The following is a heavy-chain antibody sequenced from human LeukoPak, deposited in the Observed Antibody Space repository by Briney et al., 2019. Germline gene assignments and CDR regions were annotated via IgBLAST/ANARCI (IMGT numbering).Heavy chain of an antibody. CDR3: ARSGDLQLAKMYYFDY. D-gene: IGHD5-18*01. CDR2: IIPMFRTA. CDR1: GGIFNSKA. V-gene: IGHV1-69*13. Sequence: GASVKVSCKASGGIFNSKALSWVRQAPGQGLEWMGGIIPMFRTANYGQKFQGRVTITADDSTSTGYMELSSLRSEDTAVYYCARSGDLQLAKMYYFDYWGQGTLVTVSS. J-gene: IGHJ4*02.